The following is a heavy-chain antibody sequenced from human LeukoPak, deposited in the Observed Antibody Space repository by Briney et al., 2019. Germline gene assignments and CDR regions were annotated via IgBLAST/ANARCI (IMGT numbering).Heavy chain of an antibody. CDR1: GGSISSYY. CDR3: ARDPTRYYYYGMDV. Sequence: SETLSLTCTVSGGSISSYYWSWIRQPAGKGLEWIGRIYTSGSTNYSPSLKSRVTMSVDTSKNQFSLKLSSVTAADTAVYYCARDPTRYYYYGMDVWGQGTTVTVSS. J-gene: IGHJ6*02. CDR2: IYTSGST. V-gene: IGHV4-4*07.